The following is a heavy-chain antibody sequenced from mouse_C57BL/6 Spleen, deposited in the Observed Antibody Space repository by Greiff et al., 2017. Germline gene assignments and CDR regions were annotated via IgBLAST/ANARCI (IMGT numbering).Heavy chain of an antibody. Sequence: VQLKESGAELVKPGASVKLSCTASGFNIKDYYMHWVKQRTEQGLEWIGRIDPEDGETKYAPKFQGKATITADTSSNTAYLQLSSLTSEDTAVYYCASSTVVEPWFAYWGQGTLVTVSA. V-gene: IGHV14-2*01. J-gene: IGHJ3*01. CDR3: ASSTVVEPWFAY. CDR1: GFNIKDYY. CDR2: IDPEDGET. D-gene: IGHD1-1*01.